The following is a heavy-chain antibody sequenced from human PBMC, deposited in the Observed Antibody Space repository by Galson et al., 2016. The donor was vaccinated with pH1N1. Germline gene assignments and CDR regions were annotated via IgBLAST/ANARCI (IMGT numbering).Heavy chain of an antibody. CDR1: GFTFDTFA. CDR3: AREDWSYADTYYYGMDV. D-gene: IGHD3-16*01. CDR2: ISYNGHDQ. V-gene: IGHV3-30-3*01. Sequence: SLRLSCAASGFTFDTFAMHWVRQNPGKGLEWVAFISYNGHDQSYANSVKGRFTISRDNSKNTLYLQVSSLRPEDTALYYCAREDWSYADTYYYGMDVWGQGTTVTVSS. J-gene: IGHJ6*02.